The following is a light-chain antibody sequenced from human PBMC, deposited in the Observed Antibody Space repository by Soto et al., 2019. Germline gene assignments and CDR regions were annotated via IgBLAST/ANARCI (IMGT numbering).Light chain of an antibody. CDR2: RNN. CDR1: SSNNGINY. V-gene: IGLV1-47*01. CDR3: GGWDDRRSGPV. Sequence: QSVLTQPPSASGTPGQRVNISCSGSSSNNGINYVYWYRQFPGTAPKLLIQRNNQRPSGVPARFSGSKSGTSASLAISGLRSEDEADYYCGGWDDRRSGPVFGGGTKLTVL. J-gene: IGLJ2*01.